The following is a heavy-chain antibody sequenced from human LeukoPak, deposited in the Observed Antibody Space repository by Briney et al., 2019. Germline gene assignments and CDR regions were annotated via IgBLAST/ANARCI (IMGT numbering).Heavy chain of an antibody. CDR2: ISSSGSFM. V-gene: IGHV3-21*01. J-gene: IGHJ3*01. Sequence: GGSLRLSCAASGFTFSGYNMNWVRQAPGKGLEWVSFISSSGSFMYYADSLKGRFTASRDNAKNSLFLQMNSLRAEDTAVYYCARNYYYNTGYYRDAFDVWGQGTMVTVSS. D-gene: IGHD3-22*01. CDR1: GFTFSGYN. CDR3: ARNYYYNTGYYRDAFDV.